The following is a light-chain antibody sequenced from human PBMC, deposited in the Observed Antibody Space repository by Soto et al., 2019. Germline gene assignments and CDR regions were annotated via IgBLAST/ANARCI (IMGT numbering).Light chain of an antibody. CDR2: SAS. Sequence: DIQMTQSPSSLSTSVGDRVTITCRASQRINIYLNWYRQKPGKAPELLIYSASNLQSGVPSRFSGSGSGTDFTLTIASLQPEDFATYYCQQSFSTPTFGQGTRLEF. CDR3: QQSFSTPT. CDR1: QRINIY. V-gene: IGKV1-39*01. J-gene: IGKJ5*01.